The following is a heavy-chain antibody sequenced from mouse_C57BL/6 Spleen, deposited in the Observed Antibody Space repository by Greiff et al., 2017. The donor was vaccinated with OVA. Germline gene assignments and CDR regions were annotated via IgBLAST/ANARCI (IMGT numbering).Heavy chain of an antibody. CDR2: IDPSDSYT. CDR1: GYTFTSYW. CDR3: ARDYGSGEGAWFAF. Sequence: QVQLKQPGAELVRPGTSVKLSCKASGYTFTSYWMHWVKQRPGQGLEWIGVIDPSDSYTNYNQKFKGKATLTVDTSSSTAYMQLSSLTSEDSAVSYCARDYGSGEGAWFAFWGPGTLVTVSA. V-gene: IGHV1-59*01. D-gene: IGHD2-1*01. J-gene: IGHJ3*01.